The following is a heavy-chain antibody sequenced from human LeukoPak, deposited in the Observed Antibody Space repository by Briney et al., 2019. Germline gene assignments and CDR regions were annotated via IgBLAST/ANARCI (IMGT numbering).Heavy chain of an antibody. CDR3: AKDSSSWEIRT. CDR1: GFTFDDYA. J-gene: IGHJ5*02. CDR2: ISGDGGST. Sequence: GGSLRLSCAASGFTFDDYAMHWVRQAPGKGLEWVSLISGDGGSTYYADSVKGRFTISRDNSKNSLYLQMNSLRTEDTALYHCAKDSSSWEIRTWGQGTLVTVSS. D-gene: IGHD6-13*01. V-gene: IGHV3-43*02.